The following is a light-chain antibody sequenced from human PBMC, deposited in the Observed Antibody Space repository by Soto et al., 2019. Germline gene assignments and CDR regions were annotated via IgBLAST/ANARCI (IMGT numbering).Light chain of an antibody. CDR2: GNS. V-gene: IGLV1-40*01. CDR3: QSYDSNHVV. CDR1: SSNIGANYD. Sequence: QLVLTQPPSVSGAPGQRVTISCTGSSSNIGANYDVHWYQQLPGTAPKLLIYGNSNRPSGVPDRFSGSRSGTSASLAITGLQAEDEADYFCQSYDSNHVVFGGGTKVTVL. J-gene: IGLJ2*01.